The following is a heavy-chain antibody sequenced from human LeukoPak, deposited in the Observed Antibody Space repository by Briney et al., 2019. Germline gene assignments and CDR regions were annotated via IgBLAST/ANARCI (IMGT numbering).Heavy chain of an antibody. CDR2: ISGSGGST. J-gene: IGHJ4*02. CDR3: AKASGYSSGWPDY. V-gene: IGHV3-23*01. CDR1: GFTFSSYA. Sequence: PGGSLRLSCAASGFTFSSYAMSWVRQAPGKGLECVSAISGSGGSTYYADSVKGRFTISRDNSKNTLYLQMNSLRAEDTAVYYCAKASGYSSGWPDYWGQGTLVTVSS. D-gene: IGHD6-19*01.